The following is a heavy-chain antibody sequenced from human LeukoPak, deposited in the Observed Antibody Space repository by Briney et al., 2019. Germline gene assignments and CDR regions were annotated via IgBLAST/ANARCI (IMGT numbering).Heavy chain of an antibody. CDR3: AAYGQDAFDI. CDR1: GFTVGSIY. Sequence: GGSLRLSCAASGFTVGSIYMNWVRQAPGKGLEWVSVIYSGGNTYYADSVKGRFTISRDNSKNTVYLQMNSLRAEDTAVYHCAAYGQDAFDIWGQGTMVTVSS. V-gene: IGHV3-53*01. J-gene: IGHJ3*02. CDR2: IYSGGNT. D-gene: IGHD4-17*01.